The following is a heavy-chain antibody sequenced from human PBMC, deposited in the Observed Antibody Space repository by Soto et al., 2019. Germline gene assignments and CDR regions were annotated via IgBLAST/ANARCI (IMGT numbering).Heavy chain of an antibody. CDR2: ISSSSSTI. D-gene: IGHD3-3*01. CDR1: GFTFSSYS. V-gene: IGHV3-48*01. CDR3: ARCYDFWSGYYTGREHYYMDV. J-gene: IGHJ6*03. Sequence: GGSLRLSCAASGFTFSSYSMNWVRQAPGKGLEWVSYISSSSSTIYYADSVKGRFTISRDNAKNSLYLQMNSLRAEDTAVYYCARCYDFWSGYYTGREHYYMDVWGKGTTVTVSS.